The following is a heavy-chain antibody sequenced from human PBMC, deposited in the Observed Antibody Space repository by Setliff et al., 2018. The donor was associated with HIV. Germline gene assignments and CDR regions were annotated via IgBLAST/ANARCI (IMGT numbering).Heavy chain of an antibody. J-gene: IGHJ6*03. Sequence: PGGSLRLSCAASGFTFNNYGMHWVRRAPGKGLEWISSISYRSSYIYYSDSVKGRFTISRDDAENSLFLQLDSLRDEDTAVYYCARSQGIGNYHMDVWGTGTTVTVSS. CDR2: ISYRSSYI. CDR3: ARSQGIGNYHMDV. V-gene: IGHV3-21*01. D-gene: IGHD2-15*01. CDR1: GFTFNNYG.